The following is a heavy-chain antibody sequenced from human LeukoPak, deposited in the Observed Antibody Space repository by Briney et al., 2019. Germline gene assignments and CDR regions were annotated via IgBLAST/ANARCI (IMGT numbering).Heavy chain of an antibody. CDR2: ISAYNGNT. D-gene: IGHD3-16*02. CDR3: AREGDYVWGSYRYPWFDP. CDR1: GYTFTSYG. J-gene: IGHJ5*02. V-gene: IGHV1-18*01. Sequence: ASVKVSCKASGYTFTSYGISWVRQAPGQGLEWMGWISAYNGNTNYAQKLQGRVTMTTDTSTSTAYMELGSLRSDDTAVYYCAREGDYVWGSYRYPWFDPWGQGTLVTVSS.